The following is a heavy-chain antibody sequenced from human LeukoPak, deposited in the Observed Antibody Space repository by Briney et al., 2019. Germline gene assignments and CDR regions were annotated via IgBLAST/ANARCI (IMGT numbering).Heavy chain of an antibody. V-gene: IGHV1-46*01. CDR1: GYTFTSYY. J-gene: IGHJ4*02. Sequence: ASVKVSCKASGYTFTSYYIHWVRQAPGQGLEWMGIINPTGGNTNYAQKFQGRVTMTRDTSTSTVYMELSSLRSEDTAVYYCARGRTGSYYDSSGYFDYWGQGTLVTVSS. CDR3: ARGRTGSYYDSSGYFDY. CDR2: INPTGGNT. D-gene: IGHD3-22*01.